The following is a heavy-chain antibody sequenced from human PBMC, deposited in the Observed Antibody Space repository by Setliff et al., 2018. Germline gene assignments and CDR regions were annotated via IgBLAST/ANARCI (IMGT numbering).Heavy chain of an antibody. CDR3: AKQGDLAFDY. Sequence: ASVKVSCKPSGYPFVGYYIYWMRQAPGQGLEWMGWIDPKSGRTKYAVKFQGRVTMTRDTSINTIYMELSSLTSDDTAIYYCAKQGDLAFDYWGQGTQVTVSS. D-gene: IGHD3-16*01. J-gene: IGHJ4*02. CDR1: GYPFVGYY. CDR2: IDPKSGRT. V-gene: IGHV1-2*02.